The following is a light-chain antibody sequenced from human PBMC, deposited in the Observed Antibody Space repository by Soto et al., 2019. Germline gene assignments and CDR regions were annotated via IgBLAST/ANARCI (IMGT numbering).Light chain of an antibody. Sequence: QSALTQPASVSGSPGRSITISCTGTGSDVGGYNYVSWYQQHPGKAPKVMIYDVSKRPSGISNRFSGSKSGNTASLTISGLQIEDEADYYCSSYTSGSTRVVFGGGTKLTVL. CDR3: SSYTSGSTRVV. V-gene: IGLV2-14*03. CDR2: DVS. CDR1: GSDVGGYNY. J-gene: IGLJ2*01.